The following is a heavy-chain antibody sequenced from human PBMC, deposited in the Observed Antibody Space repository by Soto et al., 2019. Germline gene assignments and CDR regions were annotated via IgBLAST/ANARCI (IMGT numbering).Heavy chain of an antibody. Sequence: PGGSLRLSCAASGFTFDDYAMHWVRQAPGKGLEWVSGISWDSVSIGYADSVKGRFTISRDNAKNSLYLQMNSLRPEDTAFYYCARDIKSTWKRGWFDPWGQGTLVTVSS. CDR2: ISWDSVSI. V-gene: IGHV3-9*01. CDR1: GFTFDDYA. CDR3: ARDIKSTWKRGWFDP. J-gene: IGHJ5*02. D-gene: IGHD1-1*01.